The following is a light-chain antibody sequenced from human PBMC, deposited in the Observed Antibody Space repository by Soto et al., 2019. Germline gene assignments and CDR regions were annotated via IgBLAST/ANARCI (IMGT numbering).Light chain of an antibody. CDR3: QQYGTSEII. CDR1: QSISNW. J-gene: IGKJ5*01. V-gene: IGKV1-5*01. Sequence: DIQMTQSPSTLPASVGDRVTITCRASQSISNWLAWYQQKPGTAPKVLIYHASNLQSGVPSRFSASGSGTDFTLTISRLEPEDFAVFFCQQYGTSEIIFGQGTDWRL. CDR2: HAS.